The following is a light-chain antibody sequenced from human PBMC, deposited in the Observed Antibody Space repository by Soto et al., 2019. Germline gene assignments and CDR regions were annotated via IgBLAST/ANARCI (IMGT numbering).Light chain of an antibody. CDR1: SSDVGAYDY. CDR3: SSYTSTSTLYV. J-gene: IGLJ1*01. V-gene: IGLV2-14*01. Sequence: QSVLTQPPSASGSPGQSVTISCTGTSSDVGAYDYVSWYQQHPGKAPKLMIYEVSNRPSGVSNRFSGSKSDNTASLTISGLQAEDEADYYCSSYTSTSTLYVFGTGTKVTVL. CDR2: EVS.